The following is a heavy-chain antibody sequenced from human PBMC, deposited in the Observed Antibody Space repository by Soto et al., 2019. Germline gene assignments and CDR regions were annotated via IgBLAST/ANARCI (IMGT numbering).Heavy chain of an antibody. CDR1: GFTVSSNY. Sequence: GGSLRLSCAASGFTVSSNYMSWVRQAPGKGLEWVSVIYSGGSTYYADSVKGRFTISRDNSKNTLYLQMNSLRAEDTAVYYCARATYYDFWSGYSSYYFDYWGQGTLVTVSS. D-gene: IGHD3-3*01. CDR2: IYSGGST. J-gene: IGHJ4*02. CDR3: ARATYYDFWSGYSSYYFDY. V-gene: IGHV3-53*01.